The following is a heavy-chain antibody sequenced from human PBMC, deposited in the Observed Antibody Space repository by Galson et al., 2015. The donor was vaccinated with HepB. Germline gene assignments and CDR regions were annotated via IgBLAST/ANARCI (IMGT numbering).Heavy chain of an antibody. D-gene: IGHD6-19*01. CDR1: GFTFSNYN. V-gene: IGHV3-48*01. CDR3: ARGAYTSGWYTDYNVDV. J-gene: IGHJ6*02. Sequence: SLRLSCAASGFTFSNYNMNWVRQAPGKGLEWLSYITGGSSMIDYADSVKGRFTISRDNANNLLYLQMDSLRADDTALYHCARGAYTSGWYTDYNVDVWGPGTTVTVSS. CDR2: ITGGSSMI.